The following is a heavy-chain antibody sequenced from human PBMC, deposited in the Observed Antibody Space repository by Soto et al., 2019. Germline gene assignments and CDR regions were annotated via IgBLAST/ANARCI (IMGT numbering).Heavy chain of an antibody. D-gene: IGHD5-18*01. CDR3: SSGIQLWLRRINNGYSG. V-gene: IGHV1-69*12. Sequence: QVQLVQSGAEVKKPESSVKVSCKAPGGTFSTYAISWVRQAPGQGREWMGGIIPMFGTANYAQRVQDRVTITADESTNTVYLELSSLRSEDTAVYFCSSGIQLWLRRINNGYSGWGQGTLVTVSS. CDR2: IIPMFGTA. CDR1: GGTFSTYA. J-gene: IGHJ4*02.